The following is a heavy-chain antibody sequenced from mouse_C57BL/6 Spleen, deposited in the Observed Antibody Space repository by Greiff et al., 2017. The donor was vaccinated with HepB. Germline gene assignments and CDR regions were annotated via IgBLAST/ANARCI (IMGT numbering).Heavy chain of an antibody. J-gene: IGHJ1*03. Sequence: VQLQQSGAELVRPGASVTLSCKASGYTFTDYEMHWVKQTPVHGLEWIGAIDPETGGTAYNQKFKGKAILTADKSSSTAYMELRSLTSEDSAVYYCTRKGVTTVVAPYWYFDVWGTGTTVTVSS. CDR2: IDPETGGT. CDR1: GYTFTDYE. D-gene: IGHD1-1*01. V-gene: IGHV1-15*01. CDR3: TRKGVTTVVAPYWYFDV.